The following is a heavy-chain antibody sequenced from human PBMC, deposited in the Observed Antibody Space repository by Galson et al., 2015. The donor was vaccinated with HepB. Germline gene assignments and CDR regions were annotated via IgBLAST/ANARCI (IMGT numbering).Heavy chain of an antibody. Sequence: SLRLSCAASGFTFSSYEMNWVRQAPGKGLEWVSYISSSGSTIYYADSVKGRFTISRDNAKNSLYLQMNSLRAEDTAVYYCARDFSRLPAKGAWFDPWGQGTLVTVSS. V-gene: IGHV3-48*03. CDR1: GFTFSSYE. CDR2: ISSSGSTI. D-gene: IGHD4-11*01. J-gene: IGHJ5*02. CDR3: ARDFSRLPAKGAWFDP.